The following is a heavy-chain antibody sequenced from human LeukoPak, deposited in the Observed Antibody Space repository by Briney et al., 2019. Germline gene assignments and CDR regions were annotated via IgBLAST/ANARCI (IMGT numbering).Heavy chain of an antibody. CDR3: ASLGLMVYASGYYYYMDV. CDR2: IIPILGIA. J-gene: IGHJ6*03. Sequence: GSSVKVSCKASGGTFSSYAISWVRQAPGQGLEWMGRIIPILGIANYAQKFQGRVTITADESTSTAYMELSSLRSEDTAVYYCASLGLMVYASGYYYYMDVWGKGTTVTVSS. V-gene: IGHV1-69*04. CDR1: GGTFSSYA. D-gene: IGHD2-8*01.